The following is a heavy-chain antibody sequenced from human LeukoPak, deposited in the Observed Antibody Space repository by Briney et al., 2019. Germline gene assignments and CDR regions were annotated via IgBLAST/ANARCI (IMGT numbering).Heavy chain of an antibody. V-gene: IGHV3-73*01. CDR3: TRGLSSSSDY. D-gene: IGHD6-13*01. Sequence: GGSLRLSCAASGFAFSSSAMHWVRQASGKGLEWVGRIRTKPNSYATAYAASVKGRFTISRDDSKNTAYLQMISLKTYDTAVYYCTRGLSSSSDYWGQGTLVTVSS. J-gene: IGHJ4*02. CDR1: GFAFSSSA. CDR2: IRTKPNSYAT.